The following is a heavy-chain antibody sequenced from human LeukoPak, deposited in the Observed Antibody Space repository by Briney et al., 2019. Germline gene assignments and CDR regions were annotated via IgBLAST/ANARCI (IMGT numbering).Heavy chain of an antibody. V-gene: IGHV3-30*02. J-gene: IGHJ6*03. Sequence: GGSLRLSCAASGFTFSSYGMHWVRQAPGKGLEWVAFIRYDGSNKYYADSVKGRFTISRDNSKNTLYLQMNSLRAEDTAVYYCTRGGSGKPRVEYYYYYMDVWGKGTTVTISS. CDR1: GFTFSSYG. D-gene: IGHD3-10*01. CDR3: TRGGSGKPRVEYYYYYMDV. CDR2: IRYDGSNK.